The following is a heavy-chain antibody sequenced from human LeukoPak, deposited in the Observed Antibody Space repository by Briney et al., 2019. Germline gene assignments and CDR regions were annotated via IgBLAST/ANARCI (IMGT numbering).Heavy chain of an antibody. Sequence: SETLSLTCTVSGGSISSYYWSWIRQSPGKGLECIGYIHYTGSTNYNPSLKSRVTISVETSKNQFSLKLKSVTAADTAVYYCARDRSYDFWSGYNYWGQGTLVTVSS. CDR2: IHYTGST. J-gene: IGHJ4*02. CDR3: ARDRSYDFWSGYNY. CDR1: GGSISSYY. V-gene: IGHV4-59*01. D-gene: IGHD3-3*01.